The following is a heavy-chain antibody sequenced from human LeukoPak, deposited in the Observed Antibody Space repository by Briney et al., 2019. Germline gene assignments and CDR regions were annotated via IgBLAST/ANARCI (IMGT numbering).Heavy chain of an antibody. CDR3: AKVPHPLVVAATLYYYYGMDV. Sequence: PGGSLRLSCAASGFTFSSYAMHWVRQAPGKGLEWVAVISYDGSNKYYADSVKGRFTISRDNSKNTLYLQMNSLRAEDTAVYYCAKVPHPLVVAATLYYYYGMDVWGQGTTVTVSS. CDR1: GFTFSSYA. J-gene: IGHJ6*02. CDR2: ISYDGSNK. D-gene: IGHD2-15*01. V-gene: IGHV3-30-3*01.